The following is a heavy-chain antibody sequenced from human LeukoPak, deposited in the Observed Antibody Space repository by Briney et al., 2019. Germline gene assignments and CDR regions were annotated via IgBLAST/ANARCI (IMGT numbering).Heavy chain of an antibody. D-gene: IGHD2-2*01. CDR1: GFTFSSYA. CDR3: AKVNIVVVPAAMTEVYNWFDP. J-gene: IGHJ5*02. CDR2: ISGSGGST. Sequence: TGGSLRLSCAASGFTFSSYAMSWVRQAPGKGLEWVSAISGSGGSTYYADSVKGRFTISRDNSKNTLYLQMNSLRAEDTAVYYCAKVNIVVVPAAMTEVYNWFDPWGQGTLVTVSS. V-gene: IGHV3-23*01.